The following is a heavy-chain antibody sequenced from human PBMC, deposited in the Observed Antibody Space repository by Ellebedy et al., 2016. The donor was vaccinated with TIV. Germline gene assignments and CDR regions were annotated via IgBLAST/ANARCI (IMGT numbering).Heavy chain of an antibody. J-gene: IGHJ4*02. CDR3: ARSPIATRLIDF. D-gene: IGHD6-6*01. V-gene: IGHV6-1*01. CDR1: GDNVSSNRAA. Sequence: SQTLSLTCAISGDNVSSNRAAWNWIRQSPSRGLEWLGRTYYMSKWYNDYALSVTGRMTISPDTSKNQFPLQLSSVTPGDTAIYYCARSPIATRLIDFWGQGTLVSVSS. CDR2: TYYMSKWYN.